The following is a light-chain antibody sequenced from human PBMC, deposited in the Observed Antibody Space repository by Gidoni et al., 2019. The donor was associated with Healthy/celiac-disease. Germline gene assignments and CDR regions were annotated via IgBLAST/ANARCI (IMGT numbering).Light chain of an antibody. CDR1: QGISSY. CDR2: AAS. CDR3: RPSFSYPLT. V-gene: IGKV1-8*01. Sequence: MLQTQSASSFSASTGDRVTITCRASQGISSYLAWYQQKPGKAPKLLIYAASTLQSGVPYRVNASGSRIDLTLTSSRLQSEHYAFFHCRPSFSYPLTFGGGTKVEIK. J-gene: IGKJ4*01.